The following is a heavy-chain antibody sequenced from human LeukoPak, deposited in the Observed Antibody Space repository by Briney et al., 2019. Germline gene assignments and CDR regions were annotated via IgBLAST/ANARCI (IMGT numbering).Heavy chain of an antibody. CDR2: IYHSGST. D-gene: IGHD5-18*01. CDR3: ARGAVGYSYGSLWY. Sequence: SGTLSLTCAVSGGSISSSNWWSWVRQPPGKGLEWIGEIYHSGSTNYNPSLKSRVTISVDKSKNQFPLKLSSVTAADTAVYYCARGAVGYSYGSLWYWGQGTLVTVSS. CDR1: GGSISSSNW. J-gene: IGHJ4*02. V-gene: IGHV4-4*02.